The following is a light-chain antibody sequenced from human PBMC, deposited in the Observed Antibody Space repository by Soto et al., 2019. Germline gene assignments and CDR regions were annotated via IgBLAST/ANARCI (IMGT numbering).Light chain of an antibody. V-gene: IGKV1-27*01. CDR3: QKDNSAPLS. CDR2: ATS. CDR1: QGIAPY. Sequence: DVQMTQSPSSLSAFVGDRVTITCRASQGIAPYLAWFQQKSGKVPKLLIYATSTLQSGVPSRFSGSVSGTDFTFNINILHLEYVGTYYCQKDNSAPLSFGGGTKVDIK. J-gene: IGKJ4*01.